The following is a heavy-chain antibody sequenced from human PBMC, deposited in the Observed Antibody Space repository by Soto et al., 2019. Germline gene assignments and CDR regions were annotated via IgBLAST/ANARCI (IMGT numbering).Heavy chain of an antibody. Sequence: GGSLRLSCAASGFTFSSYGMHWVRQAPGKGLEWVAVISYDGSNKYYADSVKGRFTISRDNSKNTLYLQMNSLRAEDTAVYYCAKEYYYDSSGYYLYYFDYWGQGTLVTSPQ. CDR3: AKEYYYDSSGYYLYYFDY. J-gene: IGHJ4*02. D-gene: IGHD3-22*01. CDR2: ISYDGSNK. CDR1: GFTFSSYG. V-gene: IGHV3-30*18.